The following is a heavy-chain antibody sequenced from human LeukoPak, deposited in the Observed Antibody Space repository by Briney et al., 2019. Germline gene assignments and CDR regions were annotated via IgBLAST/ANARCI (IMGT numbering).Heavy chain of an antibody. V-gene: IGHV3-21*01. D-gene: IGHD6-13*01. CDR1: GFTFSSYS. J-gene: IGHJ6*03. Sequence: SGGSLRLSCAASGFTFSSYSMNWVRQVPGKGLEWVSSISSSSSYIYYADSVKGRFTISRDNAKNSLYLQMNSLRAEDTAVYYCASDPSGIAAAGYYYMDVWGKGTTVTVSS. CDR3: ASDPSGIAAAGYYYMDV. CDR2: ISSSSSYI.